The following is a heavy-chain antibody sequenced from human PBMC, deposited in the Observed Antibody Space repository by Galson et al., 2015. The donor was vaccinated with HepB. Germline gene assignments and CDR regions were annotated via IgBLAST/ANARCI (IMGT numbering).Heavy chain of an antibody. V-gene: IGHV3-13*01. D-gene: IGHD3-10*01. Sequence: SLRLSCAASGFTFSSYDMHWVRQATGKGLEWVSAIGTAGDTYYPGSVKGRFTISRENAKNSLYLQMNSLRAGDTAVYYCARGGGRGVIIPYMDVWGKGTTVTVSS. J-gene: IGHJ6*03. CDR2: IGTAGDT. CDR3: ARGGGRGVIIPYMDV. CDR1: GFTFSSYD.